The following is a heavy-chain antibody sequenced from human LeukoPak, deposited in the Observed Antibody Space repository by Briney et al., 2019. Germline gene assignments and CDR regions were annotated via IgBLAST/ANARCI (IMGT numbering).Heavy chain of an antibody. Sequence: GESLKISCKGSGYSFSSYWIGWVRPTPGKGLEWMGIIYPGDSDTRYSPSFQGQVTISADKSISTAYLQWSSLKASDTAMYYCARLNYYDSSGYLGAFDIWGQGTMVTVSS. CDR3: ARLNYYDSSGYLGAFDI. D-gene: IGHD3-22*01. J-gene: IGHJ3*02. CDR2: IYPGDSDT. CDR1: GYSFSSYW. V-gene: IGHV5-51*01.